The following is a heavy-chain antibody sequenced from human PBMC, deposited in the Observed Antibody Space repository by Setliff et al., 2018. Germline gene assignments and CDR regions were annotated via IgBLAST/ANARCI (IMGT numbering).Heavy chain of an antibody. CDR2: TSAYNDNT. CDR3: ARSPPNRGSGSGWYGDF. J-gene: IGHJ4*02. V-gene: IGHV1-18*01. D-gene: IGHD6-19*01. CDR1: GYTFTTYG. Sequence: ASVKVSCKASGYTFTTYGIIWVRQAPGQGLEWMGWTSAYNDNTRLQQKFQGRVTVTTDTPTSTGYLELRSLTSDDTAVYYCARSPPNRGSGSGWYGDFWGQGTLVTVSS.